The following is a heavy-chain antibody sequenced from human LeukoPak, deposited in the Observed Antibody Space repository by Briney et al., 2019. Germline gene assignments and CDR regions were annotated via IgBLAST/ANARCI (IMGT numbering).Heavy chain of an antibody. CDR3: ARDSQPAMWQLRWFDP. CDR2: INPNSGGT. CDR1: GYTFTGYY. D-gene: IGHD2-2*01. Sequence: ASVKVSCKASGYTFTGYYMHWVRQAPAQGLEWVGRINPNSGGTNYAQKFQGRVTMTRDTYISTAYMELSRLRSDDTAVYYCARDSQPAMWQLRWFDPWGQGTLVTVSS. V-gene: IGHV1-2*06. J-gene: IGHJ5*02.